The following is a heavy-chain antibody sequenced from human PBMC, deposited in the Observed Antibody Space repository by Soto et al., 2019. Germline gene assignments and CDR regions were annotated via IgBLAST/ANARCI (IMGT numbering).Heavy chain of an antibody. V-gene: IGHV3-33*01. CDR2: IWYDGSNK. CDR1: GFTFSSYG. Sequence: GGSLRLSCAASGFTFSSYGMHWVRQAPGKGLEWVAVIWYDGSNKYYADSVKGRFTISRDNSKNTLYLQMNSLRAEDTAVYYCARDLGVRLFDYWGQGTLVTVSS. CDR3: ARDLGVRLFDY. D-gene: IGHD2-8*01. J-gene: IGHJ4*02.